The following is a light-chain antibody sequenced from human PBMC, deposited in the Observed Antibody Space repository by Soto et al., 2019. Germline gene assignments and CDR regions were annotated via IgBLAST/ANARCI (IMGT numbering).Light chain of an antibody. CDR3: QQSYSNPRT. Sequence: DIQMTQSPSSLSASVGDRVTITCRASQSISSYLNWYQHKPGKAPNLLIYAATTLQSGVPSRFSGSGSGTDFTLTISSLQPEDFATYYCQQSYSNPRTFGQGTTVDIK. J-gene: IGKJ1*01. V-gene: IGKV1-39*01. CDR1: QSISSY. CDR2: AAT.